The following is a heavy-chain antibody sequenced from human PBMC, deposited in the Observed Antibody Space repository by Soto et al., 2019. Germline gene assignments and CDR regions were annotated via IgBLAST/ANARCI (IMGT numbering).Heavy chain of an antibody. D-gene: IGHD1-26*01. V-gene: IGHV1-69*06. CDR1: GGTFSSYA. CDR3: AGGAAPEGWGSYRWEDY. J-gene: IGHJ4*02. CDR2: IIPIFGTA. Sequence: QVQLVQSGAEVKKPGSSVKVSCKASGGTFSSYAISWVRQAPGQGLEWMGGIIPIFGTANYAKKFQGRVTIPADKPRSTANMELSSLRSEDTAVYYCAGGAAPEGWGSYRWEDYWGQGTLVTVSS.